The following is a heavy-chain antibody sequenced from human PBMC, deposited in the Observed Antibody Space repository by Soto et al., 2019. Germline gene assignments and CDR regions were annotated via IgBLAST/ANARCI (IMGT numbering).Heavy chain of an antibody. D-gene: IGHD4-17*01. CDR1: GCSISSGGYY. Sequence: QVQLQESVPGLVKPSQTLSLTCTVSGCSISSGGYYWSWIRQHPGKGLEWIGYIYYSWSTYYNPSLKSRVTKSVDTSQNQFSLKLSSVTAADTAVYYCARDRATVTTPDAFDIWGQGNMVTVSS. V-gene: IGHV4-31*03. J-gene: IGHJ3*02. CDR2: IYYSWST. CDR3: ARDRATVTTPDAFDI.